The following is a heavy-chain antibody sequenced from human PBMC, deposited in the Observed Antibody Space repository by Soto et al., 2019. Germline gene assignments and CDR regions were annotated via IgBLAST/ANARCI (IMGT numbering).Heavy chain of an antibody. Sequence: QVQLVESGGGVVQPGRSLRLSCAASGFTFSSYAMHWVRQAPGNGLEWGAVISYDGRNKYYADSVKGRFTISRDNSKNTLYLQMNSLILQDTAGYYCARHLWRDDYNWGYFDLWCRGTLVTV. V-gene: IGHV3-30*04. D-gene: IGHD4-4*01. CDR2: ISYDGRNK. CDR1: GFTFSSYA. J-gene: IGHJ2*01. CDR3: ARHLWRDDYNWGYFDL.